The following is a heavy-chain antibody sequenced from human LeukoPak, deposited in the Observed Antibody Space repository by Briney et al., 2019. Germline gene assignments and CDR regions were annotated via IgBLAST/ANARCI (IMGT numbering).Heavy chain of an antibody. CDR2: IIPIFGTA. Sequence: SVKVSCKASGGTFSSYAISWVRQAPGQGLEWMGGIIPIFGTANYAQKFQGRVTITADESTSTAYMELSSLRSEDTAVYYCASRLSPGSYYYYYMDVWGKGTTVTVSS. D-gene: IGHD1-26*01. V-gene: IGHV1-69*13. J-gene: IGHJ6*03. CDR1: GGTFSSYA. CDR3: ASRLSPGSYYYYYMDV.